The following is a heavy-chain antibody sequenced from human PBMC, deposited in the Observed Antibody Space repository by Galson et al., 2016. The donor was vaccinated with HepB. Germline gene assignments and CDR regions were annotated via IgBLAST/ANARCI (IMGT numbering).Heavy chain of an antibody. V-gene: IGHV3-33*01. Sequence: SLRLSCAASGFTFSSYAMHWVRQAPGKGLEWAAVVWSGRSNEFYADSVKGRFSISRDNSQNTLYLEMNSLRAEDTALYYCARDMYSGSYTGGYYCDYWGQGTLVTVSP. CDR3: ARDMYSGSYTGGYYCDY. CDR2: VWSGRSNE. J-gene: IGHJ4*02. CDR1: GFTFSSYA. D-gene: IGHD1-26*01.